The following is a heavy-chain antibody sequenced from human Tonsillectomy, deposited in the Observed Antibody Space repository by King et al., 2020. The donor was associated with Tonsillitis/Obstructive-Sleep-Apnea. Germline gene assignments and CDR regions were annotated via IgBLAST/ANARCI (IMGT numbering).Heavy chain of an antibody. Sequence: VTLKESGPVLVKPTETLTLTCTVSGFSLSNARMGVSWIRQPPGKALEWLAHIFSNDEKSYSTSLKSRLTISKDTSKSQVVLTMTNMDPVDTATYYCARASSCSSTRCPFDYWGQGALVTVSS. CDR1: GFSLSNARMG. J-gene: IGHJ4*02. CDR3: ARASSCSSTRCPFDY. CDR2: IFSNDEK. D-gene: IGHD2-2*01. V-gene: IGHV2-26*01.